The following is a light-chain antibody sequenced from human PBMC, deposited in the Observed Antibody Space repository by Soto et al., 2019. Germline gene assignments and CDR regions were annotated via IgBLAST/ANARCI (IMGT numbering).Light chain of an antibody. CDR3: QHYGTSPPYS. J-gene: IGKJ2*01. Sequence: EIVLTQSPDTLSVSPGEGATLSCRASQSFSGSLAWYQQKPGQAPRHLIFAASSRATGIPDRFSGSGSGTDFTLTISRLEPEDSAVYYCQHYGTSPPYSFGQGTKLEIK. CDR2: AAS. CDR1: QSFSGS. V-gene: IGKV3-20*01.